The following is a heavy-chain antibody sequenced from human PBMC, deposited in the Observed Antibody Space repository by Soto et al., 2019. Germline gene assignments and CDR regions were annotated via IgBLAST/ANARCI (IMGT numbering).Heavy chain of an antibody. J-gene: IGHJ6*02. V-gene: IGHV3-23*01. CDR3: ATDLIRGYYGMDV. CDR2: ISGSGGST. D-gene: IGHD3-22*01. CDR1: GFTFSSYA. Sequence: EVQLLESGGGLVQPGGSLRLSCAASGFTFSSYAMSWVRQAPGKGLEWVSAISGSGGSTYYADSVKGRFTISRDNSKNTLYLQMNSLRAEDTAVYYCATDLIRGYYGMDVWGQGTTFTVSS.